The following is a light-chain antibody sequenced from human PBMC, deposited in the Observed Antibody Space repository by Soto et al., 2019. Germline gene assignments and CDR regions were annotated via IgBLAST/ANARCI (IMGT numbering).Light chain of an antibody. CDR2: KIS. J-gene: IGKJ2*01. CDR1: LSLVYSGNTY. Sequence: DVVMTQSPLSLPVTLGQPASISCRSSLSLVYSGNTYLNWFQQRPGQSPRRLIYKISNRDSGVPDRFSGSGSGTDFTLKISRVAAEDVGVYYCMQGTHWPPTFGQGTKLEIK. CDR3: MQGTHWPPT. V-gene: IGKV2-30*01.